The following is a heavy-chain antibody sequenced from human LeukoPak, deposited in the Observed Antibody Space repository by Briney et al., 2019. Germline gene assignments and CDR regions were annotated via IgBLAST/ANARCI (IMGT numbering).Heavy chain of an antibody. D-gene: IGHD6-13*01. Sequence: GASVKVSCKASGGTFSSYAISWVRQAPGQGLEWMGRIIPILGIANYAQKFQGRVTITADKSTSTAYMELSSLRSEDTAVYYCAREGSSSWFHVFDYWGQGTLVTVSS. CDR1: GGTFSSYA. V-gene: IGHV1-69*04. CDR3: AREGSSSWFHVFDY. J-gene: IGHJ4*02. CDR2: IIPILGIA.